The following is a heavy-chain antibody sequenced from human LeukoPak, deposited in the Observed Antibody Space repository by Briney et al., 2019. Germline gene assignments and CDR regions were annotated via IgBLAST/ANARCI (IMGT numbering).Heavy chain of an antibody. Sequence: GSLSLSCAASGFPFSSYAMSWVRQAPGKGLEWVSAISGSGGSTYYADSVKGRFTISRDNSKNTLYLQMNSLRAEDTAVYYCAKVSVAGIILGYWGQGTLVTVSS. CDR1: GFPFSSYA. CDR3: AKVSVAGIILGY. V-gene: IGHV3-23*01. J-gene: IGHJ4*02. D-gene: IGHD6-19*01. CDR2: ISGSGGST.